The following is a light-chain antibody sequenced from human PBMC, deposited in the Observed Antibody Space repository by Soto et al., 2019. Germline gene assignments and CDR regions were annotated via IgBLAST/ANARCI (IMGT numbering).Light chain of an antibody. CDR2: GNS. J-gene: IGLJ3*02. CDR1: SSNIGAGYD. Sequence: QSVLTQPPSVSGAPGQRVTISCTGSSSNIGAGYDVHWYQQLPGTAPKLLIYGNSNRPSGVPDRFSGSKSGTSASLAITGVLPEDEADDYCHPYDNSLSGWVFGGGTKLTVL. V-gene: IGLV1-40*01. CDR3: HPYDNSLSGWV.